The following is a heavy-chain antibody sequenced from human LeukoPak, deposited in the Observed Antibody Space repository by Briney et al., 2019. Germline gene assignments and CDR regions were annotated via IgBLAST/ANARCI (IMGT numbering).Heavy chain of an antibody. Sequence: SETLSLTCTVSGGSISSYYWSWIRQPPGKGLEWIGYIYYSGSTNYNPSLKSRVTISVDTSKNQFSLKLSSVTAAETAVYYCARGRYSSSWYGGVNWFDPWGQGTQVTVSS. CDR1: GGSISSYY. V-gene: IGHV4-59*01. J-gene: IGHJ5*02. D-gene: IGHD6-13*01. CDR3: ARGRYSSSWYGGVNWFDP. CDR2: IYYSGST.